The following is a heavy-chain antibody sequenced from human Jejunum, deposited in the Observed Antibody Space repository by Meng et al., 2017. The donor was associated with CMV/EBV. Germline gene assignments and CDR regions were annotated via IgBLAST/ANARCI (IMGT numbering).Heavy chain of an antibody. CDR2: MSSSGRNI. CDR1: GLTYSNYE. D-gene: IGHD5-18*01. V-gene: IGHV3-48*03. CDR3: ARYSTSNAFDL. Sequence: WAASGLTYSNYEMIRVRQAQGKGLEWVSDMSSSGRNIYYADTVKGRFTISREIGKNALYLQMDSLRAEDTAVYYCARYSTSNAFDLWGQGTMVTVSS. J-gene: IGHJ3*01.